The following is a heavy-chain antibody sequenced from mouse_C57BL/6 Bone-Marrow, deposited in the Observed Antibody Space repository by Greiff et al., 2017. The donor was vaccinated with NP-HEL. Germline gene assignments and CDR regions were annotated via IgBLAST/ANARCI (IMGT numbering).Heavy chain of an antibody. V-gene: IGHV1-55*01. J-gene: IGHJ3*01. CDR2: IYPGSGST. CDR3: ARGQYYGSSPAWFAY. D-gene: IGHD1-1*01. Sequence: QVQLQQPGAELVKPGASVKMSCKASGYTFTSYWITWVKQRPGQGLEWIGDIYPGSGSTNYNEKFKSKATLTVDTSSSTAYMQRSSLTSEDSAVCYGARGQYYGSSPAWFAYWGQGTLVTVSA. CDR1: GYTFTSYW.